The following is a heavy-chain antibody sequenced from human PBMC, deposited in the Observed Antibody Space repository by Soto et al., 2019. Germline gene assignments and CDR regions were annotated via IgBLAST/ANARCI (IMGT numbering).Heavy chain of an antibody. Sequence: QITLKESGPTLVKPTQTLTLTCTFSGFSLSTSGVGVGWIRQPPGKALEWLALIYWDDDKRYSPSLKSRLTITKDTSKNQVVLTMTNMDPVDTATDYCARVGLSHWFDPWGQGTLVTVSS. CDR3: ARVGLSHWFDP. CDR1: GFSLSTSGVG. D-gene: IGHD3-16*02. V-gene: IGHV2-5*02. J-gene: IGHJ5*02. CDR2: IYWDDDK.